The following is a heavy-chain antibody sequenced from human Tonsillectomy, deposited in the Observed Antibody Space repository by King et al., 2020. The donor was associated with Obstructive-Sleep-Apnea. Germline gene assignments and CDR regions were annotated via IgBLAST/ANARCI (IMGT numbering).Heavy chain of an antibody. Sequence: VQLQQWGAGLLKPSETLSLTCAVYGGSFSGYYWSWIRQPPGKGLEWIGEINHSGSTNYNPSLKSRVTISVDKSKNQVSLKLSSVTAADTAVYYFARGEDYYDSSGYHRWGQGTLVTVSS. CDR1: GGSFSGYY. CDR3: ARGEDYYDSSGYHR. CDR2: INHSGST. D-gene: IGHD3-22*01. J-gene: IGHJ5*02. V-gene: IGHV4-34*01.